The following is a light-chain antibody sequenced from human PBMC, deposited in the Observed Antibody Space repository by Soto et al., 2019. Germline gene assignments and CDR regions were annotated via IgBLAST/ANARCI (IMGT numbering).Light chain of an antibody. V-gene: IGKV2-30*01. CDR3: LQGTHWPPT. CDR2: KVS. Sequence: DVVMTQSPLSLPVTLGQPASISCRSSQSLVYSDGNTYLNWFQQRPGQSPRRIIYKVSNRDSGLRDRFSGRGSGTDFTLKISRVEAEDVGVYYCLQGTHWPPTFGQGTKVEIK. J-gene: IGKJ1*01. CDR1: QSLVYSDGNTY.